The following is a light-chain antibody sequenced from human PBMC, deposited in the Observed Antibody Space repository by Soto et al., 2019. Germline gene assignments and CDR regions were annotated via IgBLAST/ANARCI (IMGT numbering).Light chain of an antibody. V-gene: IGKV3-15*01. CDR2: GSF. J-gene: IGKJ5*01. CDR1: QSVDNN. CDR3: QQYNDRPPIT. Sequence: EIVMTQSRVTLSASPGESATLSCRASQSVDNNVAWYQQKPGQAPRLLIVGSFARATGIPARFSGSGSGSEFTLTISGLQSEDFAVYYCQQYNDRPPITFGQGTRLEIK.